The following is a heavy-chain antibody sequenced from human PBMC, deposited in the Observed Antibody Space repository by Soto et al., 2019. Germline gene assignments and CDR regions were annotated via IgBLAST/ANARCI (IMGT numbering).Heavy chain of an antibody. CDR3: ARDNNWALDY. J-gene: IGHJ4*02. CDR2: IKTDGSFT. V-gene: IGHV3-74*01. Sequence: EVQLVESGGGLVQSGGSLRLSCAASGFTFSKHWMHWVRQAPGKGLVWVSHIKTDGSFTRDADSVEGRFTISRDNARNTLYLQMNSLRAEATGVYYCARDNNWALDYWGQGTLVSVSS. CDR1: GFTFSKHW. D-gene: IGHD1-1*01.